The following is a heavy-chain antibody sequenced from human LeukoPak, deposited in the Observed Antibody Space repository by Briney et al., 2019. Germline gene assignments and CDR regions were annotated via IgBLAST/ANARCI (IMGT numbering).Heavy chain of an antibody. CDR2: VFPIFGTA. CDR1: GGTFSSYA. Sequence: SVKVSCKPSGGTFSSYAIIWVRQDPGPGREGMGRVFPIFGTANYAQKFQGRVTITTDESTSTAYMELSSLRSEDTAVYYCARDGVRYYDSSGYLNWFDPWGQGTLVTVSS. CDR3: ARDGVRYYDSSGYLNWFDP. J-gene: IGHJ5*02. V-gene: IGHV1-69*05. D-gene: IGHD3-22*01.